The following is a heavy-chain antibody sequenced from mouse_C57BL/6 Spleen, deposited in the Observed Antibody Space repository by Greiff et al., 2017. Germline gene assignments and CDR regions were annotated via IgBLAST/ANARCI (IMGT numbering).Heavy chain of an antibody. V-gene: IGHV5-9*01. CDR2: ISGGGGNT. Sequence: EVQLVESGGGLVKPGGSLKLSCAASGFTFSSYTMSWVRQTPEKRLEWVATISGGGGNTYYPDSVKGRFTISRDNAKSTLYLQMSSLESEDTALYYCAREYYGSPYWGQGTLVTVSA. J-gene: IGHJ3*01. CDR1: GFTFSSYT. CDR3: AREYYGSPY. D-gene: IGHD1-1*01.